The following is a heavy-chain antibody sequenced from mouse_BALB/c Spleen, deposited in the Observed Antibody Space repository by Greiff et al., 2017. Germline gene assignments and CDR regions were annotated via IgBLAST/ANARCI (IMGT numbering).Heavy chain of an antibody. CDR1: GFSLTSYG. D-gene: IGHD1-1*01. Sequence: VQGVESGPGLVAPSQSLSITCTVSGFSLTSYGVHWVRQPPGKGLEWLGVIWAGGSTNYNSALMSRLSISKDNSKSQVFLKMNSLQTDDTAMYYCARDRGSSDAMDYWGQGTSVTVSS. V-gene: IGHV2-9*02. J-gene: IGHJ4*01. CDR2: IWAGGST. CDR3: ARDRGSSDAMDY.